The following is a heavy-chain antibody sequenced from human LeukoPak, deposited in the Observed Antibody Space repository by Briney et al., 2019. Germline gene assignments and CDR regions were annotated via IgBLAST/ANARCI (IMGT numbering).Heavy chain of an antibody. CDR1: GGSFSGYS. D-gene: IGHD6-25*01. V-gene: IGHV4-34*01. J-gene: IGHJ5*02. CDR2: INHSGSS. Sequence: SETLSLTCAVYGGSFSGYSWSWIRQPPGKGLEWIGEINHSGSSNYNPSLKSRVTISVDTSKSQFSLKLTSLTAADAAVYYCARRPNWGSGHGFDPWGQGTLVTVS. CDR3: ARRPNWGSGHGFDP.